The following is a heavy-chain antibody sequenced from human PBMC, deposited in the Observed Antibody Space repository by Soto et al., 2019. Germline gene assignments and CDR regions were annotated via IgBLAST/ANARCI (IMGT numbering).Heavy chain of an antibody. CDR2: IYHSGST. CDR3: ARGKVRMDV. V-gene: IGHV4-30-2*01. CDR1: GGSISSGGYS. Sequence: QLQLQESGPGLVKPSQTLSLTCAVSGGSISSGGYSWSWIRQPPGKGLEWIGYIYHSGSTYYNPSLKSRVTISVDRSKNQFSLKLSSVTAADTAVYYCARGKVRMDVWGQGTTVTVSS. J-gene: IGHJ6*02. D-gene: IGHD2-2*01.